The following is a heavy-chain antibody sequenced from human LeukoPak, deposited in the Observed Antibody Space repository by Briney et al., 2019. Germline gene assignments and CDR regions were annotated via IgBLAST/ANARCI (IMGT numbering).Heavy chain of an antibody. J-gene: IGHJ6*02. D-gene: IGHD3-16*01. CDR1: GFTFSNYN. V-gene: IGHV3-7*01. CDR3: ARDRRLPRGGPLDV. Sequence: GGSLRLSCAASGFTFSNYNVNWVRQAPGKGLEWVANIKQDGSEKYYVDSVKGRFTISRDNAKNSLYLQMNSLRAEDTAVYYCARDRRLPRGGPLDVWGQGTTVTVSS. CDR2: IKQDGSEK.